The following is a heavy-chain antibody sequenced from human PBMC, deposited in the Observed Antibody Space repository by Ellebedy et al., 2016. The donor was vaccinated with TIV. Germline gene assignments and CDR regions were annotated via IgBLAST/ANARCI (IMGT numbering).Heavy chain of an antibody. Sequence: GGSLRLXXVASGFNFGRYTMNWVRQAPGKGLEWVSSTTSSTAYIYYADSVKGRFTISRDNTKNSLYPQMNSLTAEDTAVYYCAREREYSSDIDYWGQGTLVTVSS. J-gene: IGHJ4*02. CDR1: GFNFGRYT. D-gene: IGHD6-19*01. V-gene: IGHV3-21*01. CDR2: TTSSTAYI. CDR3: AREREYSSDIDY.